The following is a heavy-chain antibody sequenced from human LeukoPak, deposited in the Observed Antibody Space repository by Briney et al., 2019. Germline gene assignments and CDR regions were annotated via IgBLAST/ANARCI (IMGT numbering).Heavy chain of an antibody. CDR2: IYHSGST. CDR1: GYSISSGYY. CDR3: ARPKAGYSSTDAFDI. V-gene: IGHV4-38-2*02. Sequence: SETLSLTCTVSGYSISSGYYWGWIRQPPGKGLEWIGSIYHSGSTYYNPSLKSRVTISVDTSKNQFSLKLSSVTAADTAVYYCARPKAGYSSTDAFDIWGQGTRVTVSS. J-gene: IGHJ3*02. D-gene: IGHD6-19*01.